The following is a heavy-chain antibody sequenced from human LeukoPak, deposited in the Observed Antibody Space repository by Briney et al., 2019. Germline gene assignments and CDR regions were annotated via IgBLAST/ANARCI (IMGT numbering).Heavy chain of an antibody. J-gene: IGHJ6*03. V-gene: IGHV3-48*01. Sequence: GGSLRLSCAASGFTFSSYSMNWVRQAPGKGLEWVSYISSSSSAIYYADSVKGRFTISRDNAKSSLYLQMNSLRAEDTAVYYCARALYYGSGSYFYYYYYMDVWGKGTTVTISS. CDR2: ISSSSSAI. D-gene: IGHD3-10*01. CDR1: GFTFSSYS. CDR3: ARALYYGSGSYFYYYYYMDV.